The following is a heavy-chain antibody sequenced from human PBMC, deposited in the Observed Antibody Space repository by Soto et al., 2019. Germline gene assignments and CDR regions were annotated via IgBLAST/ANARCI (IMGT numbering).Heavy chain of an antibody. V-gene: IGHV3-23*01. CDR2: ISASGGST. CDR3: ATGWFGELLFDH. J-gene: IGHJ4*02. Sequence: GGSLRLSCAASGFTFGSYAMSWVRQAPGKGLEWVSAISASGGSTHYADSVKGRFTISRDNSRNTLYLQMNSLRAEDTAVYYCATGWFGELLFDHWGQGTLVNVS. D-gene: IGHD3-10*01. CDR1: GFTFGSYA.